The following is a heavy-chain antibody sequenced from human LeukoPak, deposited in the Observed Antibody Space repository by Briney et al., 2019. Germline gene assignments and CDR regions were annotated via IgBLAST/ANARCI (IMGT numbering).Heavy chain of an antibody. CDR1: GYTFTSYG. Sequence: ASVKVSSKASGYTFTSYGISWVRQAPGQGLEWMGWISAYNGNTNYAQKLQGRVTMTTDTSTSTAYMELRSLRSDDTAVYYCAREGYYYDSSGYYTFDHWGQGTLVTVSS. D-gene: IGHD3-22*01. CDR2: ISAYNGNT. J-gene: IGHJ4*02. V-gene: IGHV1-18*01. CDR3: AREGYYYDSSGYYTFDH.